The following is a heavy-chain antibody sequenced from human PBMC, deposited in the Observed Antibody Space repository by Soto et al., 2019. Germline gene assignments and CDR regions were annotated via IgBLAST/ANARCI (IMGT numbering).Heavy chain of an antibody. CDR2: ISGSGGGT. J-gene: IGHJ4*02. V-gene: IGHV3-23*01. CDR3: ARESDH. Sequence: EVRLLESGGGLVQPGGSLRLSCAASGFTFSSYAMSWVRQAPGKGLEWVSTISGSGGGTYYADSMKGRFTISRDNSKNTLYLQMYSLRVEDTAVDYCARESDHWGQGTLVTVSS. CDR1: GFTFSSYA.